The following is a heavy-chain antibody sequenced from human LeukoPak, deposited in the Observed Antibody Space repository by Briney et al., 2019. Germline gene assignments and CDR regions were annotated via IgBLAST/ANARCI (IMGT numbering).Heavy chain of an antibody. CDR2: IYGGGST. CDR3: AKGEYSSSSGDLAY. J-gene: IGHJ4*02. CDR1: GFTFSTYG. D-gene: IGHD6-6*01. V-gene: IGHV3-66*02. Sequence: GGSLRLSCAASGFTFSTYGMSWVRQAPGKGLEWVSVIYGGGSTYYADSVKGRFTISRDNSKNTLYLQMNSLRAEDTAVYYCAKGEYSSSSGDLAYWGQGTLVTVSS.